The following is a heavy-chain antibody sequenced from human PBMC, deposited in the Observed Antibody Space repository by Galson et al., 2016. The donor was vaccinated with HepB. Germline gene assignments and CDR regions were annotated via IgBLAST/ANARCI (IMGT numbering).Heavy chain of an antibody. CDR1: GFTFSSYA. D-gene: IGHD3-3*01. Sequence: SLRLSCAPSGFTFSSYALSWVRQAPGKGLEWVSVISGSGGTTYYADSVKGRFTISRDNSKNALYLQMNSLRAEDTAVYYCAKEPNYNFWSGHPFDYWGQGTLVTVSS. V-gene: IGHV3-23*01. CDR3: AKEPNYNFWSGHPFDY. CDR2: ISGSGGTT. J-gene: IGHJ4*02.